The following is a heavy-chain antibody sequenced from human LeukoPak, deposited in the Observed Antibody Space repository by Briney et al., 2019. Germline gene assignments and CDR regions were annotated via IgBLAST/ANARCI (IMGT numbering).Heavy chain of an antibody. CDR2: IKSKTDGGTT. Sequence: GGSLRLSCAASGLTFSKAWLTWVRQAPGKGLEWVGRIKSKTDGGTTDCAAPVKGRFTISRDDSKNTLYLQMNSLRAEDTAVYYCARATVYDFWSGYPPYFDYWGQGTLVTVSS. CDR3: ARATVYDFWSGYPPYFDY. J-gene: IGHJ4*02. CDR1: GLTFSKAW. V-gene: IGHV3-15*01. D-gene: IGHD3-3*01.